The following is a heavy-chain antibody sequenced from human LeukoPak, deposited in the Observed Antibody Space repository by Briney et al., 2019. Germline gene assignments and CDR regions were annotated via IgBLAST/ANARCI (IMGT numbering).Heavy chain of an antibody. V-gene: IGHV4-4*07. CDR3: ATTTVVRGYYYYYMDV. CDR1: GGSISSYY. CDR2: IYTSGST. D-gene: IGHD4-23*01. J-gene: IGHJ6*03. Sequence: PSETLSLTCTVSGGSISSYYWSWIRQPAGKGLEWIGRIYTSGSTNYNPSLKSRVTMSVDTSKNQFSLKLSSVTAADTAVYYCATTTVVRGYYYYYMDVWGKGTTVTVSS.